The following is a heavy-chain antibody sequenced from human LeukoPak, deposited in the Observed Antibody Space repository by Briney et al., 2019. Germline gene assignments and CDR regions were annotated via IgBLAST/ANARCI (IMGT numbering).Heavy chain of an antibody. CDR1: GYTFTSYY. CDR3: ARGLTYSLVPRFDY. V-gene: IGHV1-46*01. CDR2: INPTGGST. Sequence: ASVKVSCKASGYTFTSYYMHWVRQAPGQGLEWMGLINPTGGSTGYAQKFQGRVTMTRDMSTSTAYMELRSLRSDDTAVYYCARGLTYSLVPRFDYWGLGTLVTVSS. D-gene: IGHD4/OR15-4a*01. J-gene: IGHJ4*02.